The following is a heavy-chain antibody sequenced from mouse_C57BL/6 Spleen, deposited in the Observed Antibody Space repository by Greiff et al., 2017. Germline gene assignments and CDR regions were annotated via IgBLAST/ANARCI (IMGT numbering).Heavy chain of an antibody. V-gene: IGHV1-52*01. CDR2: IDPSDSET. J-gene: IGHJ3*01. CDR1: GYTFTSYW. D-gene: IGHD2-3*01. CDR3: ARDKDDGYPFAY. Sequence: QVQLQQPGAELVRPGSSVKLSCKASGYTFTSYWMHWVKQRPIQGLEWIGNIDPSDSETHYNQKFKDKATLTVDKSSSTAYMQLSSLTSEDSAVYYCARDKDDGYPFAYWGQGTLVTVSA.